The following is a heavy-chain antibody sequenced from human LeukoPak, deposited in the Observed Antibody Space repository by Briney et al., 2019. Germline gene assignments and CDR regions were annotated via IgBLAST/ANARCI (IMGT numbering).Heavy chain of an antibody. J-gene: IGHJ4*02. CDR3: ARGQWFRAF. D-gene: IGHD3-10*01. V-gene: IGHV4-59*12. CDR1: GGSTSSYY. CDR2: IYYSGSA. Sequence: SETLSLTCTVSGGSTSSYYWSWIRQPPGKGLEWIGYIYYSGSATYNPSLKSRVTISVDTSKNQFSLKMNSVTAADTAVYYCARGQWFRAFWSRGTPVTVSS.